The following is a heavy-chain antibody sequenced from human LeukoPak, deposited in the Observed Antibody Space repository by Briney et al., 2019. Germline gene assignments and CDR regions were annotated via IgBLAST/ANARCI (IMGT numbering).Heavy chain of an antibody. Sequence: PSQTLSLTCTVSGGSISSGGCYWSWIRQPPGKGLEWIGYIYHSGSTYYNPSLKSRVTISVDRSKNQFSLKLSSVTAADTAVYYCARGHGYPGIDYWGQGTLVTVSS. CDR2: IYHSGST. D-gene: IGHD5-24*01. J-gene: IGHJ4*02. V-gene: IGHV4-30-2*01. CDR1: GGSISSGGCY. CDR3: ARGHGYPGIDY.